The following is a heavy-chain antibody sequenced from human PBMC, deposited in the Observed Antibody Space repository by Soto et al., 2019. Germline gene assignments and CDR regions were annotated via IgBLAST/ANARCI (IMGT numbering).Heavy chain of an antibody. Sequence: QVQLVESGGGAVQPGRSLRLSCAASGFTFSTYGMHWVRQAPGKGLEWVAVSAYDGRNQYYADSVRGRFIISRDNFHNTIYLEMNNMRAEDSAVYYCAREGGHHLGNDFDIWGPGTMVTVSS. J-gene: IGHJ3*02. CDR1: GFTFSTYG. CDR2: SAYDGRNQ. V-gene: IGHV3-33*01. D-gene: IGHD2-15*01. CDR3: AREGGHHLGNDFDI.